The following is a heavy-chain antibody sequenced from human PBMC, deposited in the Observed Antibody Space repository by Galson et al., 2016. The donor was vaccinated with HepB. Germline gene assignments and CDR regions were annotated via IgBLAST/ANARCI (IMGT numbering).Heavy chain of an antibody. CDR2: ISFVGSDE. D-gene: IGHD3-10*01. J-gene: IGHJ6*02. CDR3: ARGPGSYYRGREYYYGMDV. CDR1: GFSFRSYA. V-gene: IGHV3-30*04. Sequence: SLRLSCAASGFSFRSYAMHWVRQVPGKWLAWVALISFVGSDEYYAGSAKGRFTISRDNSKNTLYLQMNSLRVEYTAVYYCARGPGSYYRGREYYYGMDVWGQGTTVTVSS.